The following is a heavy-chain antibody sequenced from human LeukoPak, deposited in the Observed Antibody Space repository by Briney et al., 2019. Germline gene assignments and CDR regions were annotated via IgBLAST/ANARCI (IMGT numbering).Heavy chain of an antibody. CDR3: ARGRVGWYFDY. V-gene: IGHV3-48*01. D-gene: IGHD2-15*01. CDR2: ISSSSSSI. J-gene: IGHJ4*02. CDR1: GFTFSSYS. Sequence: GGSLRLSCAASGFTFSSYSMNWVRQAPGKGLEWVSYISSSSSSIYYADSVKGRFTRSRENAKNSLYLQMNSLRAEDTAVYYCARGRVGWYFDYWGQGTLVSVSS.